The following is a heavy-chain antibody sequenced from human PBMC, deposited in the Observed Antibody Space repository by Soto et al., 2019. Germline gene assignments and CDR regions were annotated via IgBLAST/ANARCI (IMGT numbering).Heavy chain of an antibody. J-gene: IGHJ6*02. CDR3: ARVPSPFDFYYAMDV. V-gene: IGHV4-30-4*01. CDR2: VYYSGSS. CDR1: GDSISGGASF. Sequence: QVQLQESGPGLVKPSETLSLTCTVSGDSISGGASFWSWIRQPPGKGLEWIANVYYSGSSYYNPSLKSRLTMSLDTSQNQFSLKLNSVTAADTAVYFCARVPSPFDFYYAMDVWGQGTTVTVSS. D-gene: IGHD3-16*01.